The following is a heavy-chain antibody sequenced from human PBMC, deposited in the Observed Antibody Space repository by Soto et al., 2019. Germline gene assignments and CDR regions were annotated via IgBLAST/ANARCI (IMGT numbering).Heavy chain of an antibody. D-gene: IGHD6-6*01. Sequence: GESLKISCKGSGYSFTSCWISWVRQMPGKGLEWMGRIDPSDSYTNYSPSFQGHVTISADKSISTAYLQWSSLKASDTAMYYCARRGGYSSSSSRDYYYYGMDVWGQGTTVTVSS. CDR3: ARRGGYSSSSSRDYYYYGMDV. V-gene: IGHV5-10-1*01. J-gene: IGHJ6*02. CDR2: IDPSDSYT. CDR1: GYSFTSCW.